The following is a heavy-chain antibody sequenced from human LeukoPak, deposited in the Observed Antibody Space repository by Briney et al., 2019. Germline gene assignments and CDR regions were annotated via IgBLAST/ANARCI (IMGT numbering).Heavy chain of an antibody. D-gene: IGHD2-8*01. CDR1: RYTFTPYG. CDR3: ARDHPLRVSDA. CDR2: ISAYNGNT. V-gene: IGHV1-18*01. J-gene: IGHJ4*02. Sequence: ALVKVSCKASRYTFTPYGISGVRQAPGQELKWMGCISAYNGNTTHAPTLQARVTMPTDTSPRTAYMALRSLRSDHTAVHYFARDHPLRVSDAGGQGSLVSVSS.